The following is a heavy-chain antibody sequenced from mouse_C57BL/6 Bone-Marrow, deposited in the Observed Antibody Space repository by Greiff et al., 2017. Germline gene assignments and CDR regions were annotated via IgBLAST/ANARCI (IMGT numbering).Heavy chain of an antibody. CDR2: INPSNGGT. CDR1: GYTFTSYW. CDR3: ATAQAKDYYAMDY. J-gene: IGHJ4*01. D-gene: IGHD3-2*02. V-gene: IGHV1-53*01. Sequence: QVQLKQSGTELVKPGASVKLSCKASGYTFTSYWMHWVKQRPGQGLEWIGNINPSNGGTNYNEKFKSKATLTVDKSSSTAYMQLSSLPSEDSAVYYCATAQAKDYYAMDYWGQGTSLTGSS.